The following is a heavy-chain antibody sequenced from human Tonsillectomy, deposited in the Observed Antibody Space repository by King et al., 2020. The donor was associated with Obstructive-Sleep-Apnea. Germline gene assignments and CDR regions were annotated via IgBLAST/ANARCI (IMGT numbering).Heavy chain of an antibody. CDR3: ARETGYCSGGRCYRYGMDV. CDR2: ITSSGSYI. Sequence: VQLVESGGGLVKPGGSLRLSCAASGFTFSTFSMNWVRQAPGKGMEGVSSITSSGSYIYYVCSVKGRFTISRDNAKNSLFLQMNSLRAEDTAVYSCARETGYCSGGRCYRYGMDVWGQGTTVTVSS. V-gene: IGHV3-21*01. J-gene: IGHJ6*02. CDR1: GFTFSTFS. D-gene: IGHD2-15*01.